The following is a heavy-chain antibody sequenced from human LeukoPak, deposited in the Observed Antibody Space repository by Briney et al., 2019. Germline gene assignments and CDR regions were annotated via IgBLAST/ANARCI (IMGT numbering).Heavy chain of an antibody. CDR3: ARDKVRGIHYDRNWFDP. Sequence: SETLSLTCTVPGGSISSDYWSWIRQPAGKGLEWIGRLYTSGSTNYNPSLKSRVTMSVDTSKNQFSLRLTSVTAADTAVYYCARDKVRGIHYDRNWFDPWGQGTLVTVSS. CDR1: GGSISSDY. D-gene: IGHD3-22*01. J-gene: IGHJ5*02. V-gene: IGHV4-4*07. CDR2: LYTSGST.